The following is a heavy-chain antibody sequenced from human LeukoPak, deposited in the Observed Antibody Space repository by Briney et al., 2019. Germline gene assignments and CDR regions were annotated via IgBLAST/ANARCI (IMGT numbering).Heavy chain of an antibody. CDR1: GFTFSNYG. CDR3: VRDLLALPQKYFDS. J-gene: IGHJ4*02. D-gene: IGHD3-3*01. CDR2: IWQDGSNK. Sequence: GGPLRLSCAASGFTFSNYGMHWVRQAPGKGLEWVAFIWQDGSNKYYTDSVKGRFTISRDNSKSTLFLQMNSLRAEDTAVYYCVRDLLALPQKYFDSWGEGTLVTVSS. V-gene: IGHV3-30*02.